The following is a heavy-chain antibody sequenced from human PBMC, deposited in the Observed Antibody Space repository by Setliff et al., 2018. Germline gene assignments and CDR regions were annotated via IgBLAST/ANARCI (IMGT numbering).Heavy chain of an antibody. CDR2: VNSDGSST. Sequence: PGESLKISCAASGFTFVNYWMHWVRQAPGKGLVWVSRVNSDGSSTIYADSVKGRFSISRDNTKNSLYLQMNSLRAEDTAVYYCARDPFGNPVFDPWGQGTLVTVSS. V-gene: IGHV3-74*01. J-gene: IGHJ5*02. CDR1: GFTFVNYW. D-gene: IGHD3-10*01. CDR3: ARDPFGNPVFDP.